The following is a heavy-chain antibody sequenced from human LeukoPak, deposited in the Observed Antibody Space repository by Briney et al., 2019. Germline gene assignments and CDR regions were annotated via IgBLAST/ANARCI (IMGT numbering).Heavy chain of an antibody. V-gene: IGHV3-74*01. CDR1: GFTFRTYW. D-gene: IGHD4-23*01. CDR2: SNSDGSST. J-gene: IGHJ3*01. CDR3: ARDLKGPVNDAFDV. Sequence: TGGSLRLSCATSGFTFRTYWMHWVRQAPGKGLVWVAHSNSDGSSTTYADSVKGRFTISRDNAKNTLYLQMNSLRAEDTAMYYCARDLKGPVNDAFDVWGQGTMVTVSS.